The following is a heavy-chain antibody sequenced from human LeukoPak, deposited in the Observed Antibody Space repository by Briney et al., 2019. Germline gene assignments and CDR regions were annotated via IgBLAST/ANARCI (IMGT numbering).Heavy chain of an antibody. CDR3: AKRGGYCSGGNCPSLFDGFNM. CDR2: ISWASGSI. CDR1: GFTFDDYA. V-gene: IGHV3-9*01. J-gene: IGHJ3*02. Sequence: SGGSLRLSCAASGFTFDDYAMHWVRQAPGKGLEWVSGISWASGSIGYADSVKGRFTLSRDNSKNMVFLQMTSLRVEDTAVYYCAKRGGYCSGGNCPSLFDGFNMWGQGTMVTVSS. D-gene: IGHD2-15*01.